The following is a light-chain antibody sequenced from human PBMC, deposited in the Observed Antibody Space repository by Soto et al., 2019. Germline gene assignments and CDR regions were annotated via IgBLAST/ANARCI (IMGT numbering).Light chain of an antibody. Sequence: QSVLTQPPSASGTPGQRVTISCSGSNSNIGRNTVNWYQQFPGAAPNLLIHSDNQRPSGVPDRFSGSRSGTSASLAISGLXXXXXXXYYCAAWDESPNVPVFGGGTKLTVL. J-gene: IGLJ3*02. CDR1: NSNIGRNT. CDR3: AAWDESPNVPV. V-gene: IGLV1-44*01. CDR2: SDN.